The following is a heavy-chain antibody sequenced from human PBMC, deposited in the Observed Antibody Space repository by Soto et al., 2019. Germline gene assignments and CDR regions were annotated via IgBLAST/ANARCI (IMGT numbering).Heavy chain of an antibody. CDR2: ISGTGAST. V-gene: IGHV3-23*01. J-gene: IGHJ4*02. D-gene: IGHD3-22*01. CDR3: AKNRDGYYYSYFDY. CDR1: GFTFSDSA. Sequence: GGSLRLSCAASGFTFSDSALSWVRQAPGKGLEWVSAISGTGASTYYADSVKGRFTISRDNSKNTLYLQMNSLRADDTAVYYCAKNRDGYYYSYFDYWGQGTLVTVS.